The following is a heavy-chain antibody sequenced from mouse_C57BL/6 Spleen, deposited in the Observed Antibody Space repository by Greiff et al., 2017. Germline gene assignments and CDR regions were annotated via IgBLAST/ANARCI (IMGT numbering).Heavy chain of an antibody. Sequence: VQLQQPVAELVRPGPSVNLSCQASGSTFTSSCMHWVKQRPGQGLEWIGVIDPSDSYTNYNPKFKGTSTLTVDTSSSTAYMQLSSLTSEDSAVYYCAKTGTEFAYWGQGTLVTVSA. CDR1: GSTFTSSC. CDR3: AKTGTEFAY. CDR2: IDPSDSYT. V-gene: IGHV1-59*01. J-gene: IGHJ3*01. D-gene: IGHD4-1*01.